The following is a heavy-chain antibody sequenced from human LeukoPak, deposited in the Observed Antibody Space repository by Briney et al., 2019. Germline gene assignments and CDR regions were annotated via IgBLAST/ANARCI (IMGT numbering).Heavy chain of an antibody. D-gene: IGHD3-10*01. J-gene: IGHJ4*02. Sequence: GGSLRLSCAASGFTFSSYEMNWVRQAPGKGLAWVSYISSSGSTIYYADPVKGRFTISRDNAKNSLYLQMNSLRAEDTAVYYCARDWDYYGSGSYLDYWGQGTLVIVSS. CDR2: ISSSGSTI. V-gene: IGHV3-48*03. CDR3: ARDWDYYGSGSYLDY. CDR1: GFTFSSYE.